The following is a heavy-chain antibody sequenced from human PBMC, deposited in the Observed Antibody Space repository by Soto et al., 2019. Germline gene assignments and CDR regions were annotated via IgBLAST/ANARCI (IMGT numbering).Heavy chain of an antibody. CDR2: IYYSGST. V-gene: IGHV4-30-4*01. D-gene: IGHD2-8*01. J-gene: IGHJ3*02. CDR1: GGSISSGDYY. CDR3: ARDRYCTNGVCYASDAFDI. Sequence: QVQLQESGPGLVKPSQTLSLTCTVSGGSISSGDYYWSWIRPPPGKGLEWIGYIYYSGSTDYNPSLKSRVIISVDSSTNHSSLKVSSVPAADTAVYYCARDRYCTNGVCYASDAFDIWGQGTMVTVSS.